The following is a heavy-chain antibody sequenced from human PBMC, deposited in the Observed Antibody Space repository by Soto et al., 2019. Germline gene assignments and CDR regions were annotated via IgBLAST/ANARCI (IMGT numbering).Heavy chain of an antibody. CDR1: GGTFSSYA. J-gene: IGHJ6*02. Sequence: QVQLVQSGAEVKKPGSSVKVSCKASGGTFSSYAISWVRQAPGQGLEWMGGIIPIFGTANYAQKFQGRVTITADKSTSTAYMELSSLRSEDTAVYYCARRSDCDILTGYNYYYYYGMDVWGQGTTVTVSS. V-gene: IGHV1-69*06. CDR3: ARRSDCDILTGYNYYYYYGMDV. D-gene: IGHD3-9*01. CDR2: IIPIFGTA.